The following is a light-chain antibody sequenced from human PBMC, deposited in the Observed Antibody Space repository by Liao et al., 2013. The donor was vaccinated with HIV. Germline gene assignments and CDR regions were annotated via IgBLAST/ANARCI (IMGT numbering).Light chain of an antibody. CDR3: QAWDSSHVV. V-gene: IGLV3-1*01. Sequence: SYELTQPPSVSVSPGQTATITCSGDKLGDKYASWYQQRPGQSPFLVIYQDTKRPSGISDRFSGSNSGNTATLTISGTQALDEADYYCQAWDSSHVVFGGGTKLTVL. CDR1: KLGDKY. CDR2: QDT. J-gene: IGLJ2*01.